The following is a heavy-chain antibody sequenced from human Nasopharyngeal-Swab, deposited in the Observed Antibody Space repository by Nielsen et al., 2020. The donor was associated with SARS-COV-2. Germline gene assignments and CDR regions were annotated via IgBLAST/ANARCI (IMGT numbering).Heavy chain of an antibody. V-gene: IGHV3-7*01. CDR2: IKQDGSEK. D-gene: IGHD6-6*01. J-gene: IGHJ6*02. CDR3: ARDTYSSSSQLYYYGMDV. CDR1: GFTFSSYW. Sequence: GGSLRLSCAASGFTFSSYWMSWVRQAPGKGLEGVANIKQDGSEKYYVDSVKGRFTISRDNAKNSLYLQMNSLRAEDTAVYYCARDTYSSSSQLYYYGMDVWGQGTTVTVSS.